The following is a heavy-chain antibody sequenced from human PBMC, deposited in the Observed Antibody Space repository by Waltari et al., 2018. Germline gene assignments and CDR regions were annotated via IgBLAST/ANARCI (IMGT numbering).Heavy chain of an antibody. CDR2: INRDWVST. Sequence: EVQLVESGGGLVQPGGSLRLSCVASGFIFSTYWMDWVRQAPGKGLVGVTSINRDWVSTTYADAGKGQFTISRDNAKNTLYLHMSSLRSEDTAVYYCATSEQGYYDSGAFDIWGQGTMVTVSS. D-gene: IGHD3-10*01. CDR3: ATSEQGYYDSGAFDI. J-gene: IGHJ3*02. CDR1: GFIFSTYW. V-gene: IGHV3-74*03.